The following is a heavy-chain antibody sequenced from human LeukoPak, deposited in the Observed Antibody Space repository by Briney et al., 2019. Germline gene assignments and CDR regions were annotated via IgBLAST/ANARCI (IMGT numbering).Heavy chain of an antibody. CDR3: ARHRGNSFG. Sequence: GGSLRLSCAASGFTFSSYSMNWVRQAPGKGLEWVSSISSSSSYISYADSVKGRFTISRDNAKNSLYLQMNSLRAEDTAVYYCARHRGNSFGWGQGTLVTVSS. D-gene: IGHD4-23*01. J-gene: IGHJ4*02. V-gene: IGHV3-21*01. CDR2: ISSSSSYI. CDR1: GFTFSSYS.